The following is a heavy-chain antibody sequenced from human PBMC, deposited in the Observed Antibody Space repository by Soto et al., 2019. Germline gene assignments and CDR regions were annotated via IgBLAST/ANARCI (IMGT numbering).Heavy chain of an antibody. J-gene: IGHJ6*02. CDR2: INHSGTT. CDR3: ARAYGSGGYSEYYYYGMDV. Sequence: PSETLSLTCAVYGGSFSGYYWTWIRQSLGKGLEWIGEINHSGTTNHNPSLMSRVTISVDTSKNQFSLKLSSVTAADTAVYYCARAYGSGGYSEYYYYGMDVWGQGTTVTVSS. D-gene: IGHD3-10*01. CDR1: GGSFSGYY. V-gene: IGHV4-34*01.